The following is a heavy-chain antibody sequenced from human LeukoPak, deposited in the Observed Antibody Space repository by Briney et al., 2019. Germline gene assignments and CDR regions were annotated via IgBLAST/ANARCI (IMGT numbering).Heavy chain of an antibody. D-gene: IGHD1-1*01. CDR1: GYTLTELS. Sequence: WASVKVSCKVSGYTLTELSMHWVRQAPGKGLERRGGFDPEDGETIYAQKFQGRVTMTEDTSTDTAYMELSSLRSEDTAVYYCATEGAGTRQDFYMDVWGKGTTVTVSS. V-gene: IGHV1-24*01. J-gene: IGHJ6*03. CDR2: FDPEDGET. CDR3: ATEGAGTRQDFYMDV.